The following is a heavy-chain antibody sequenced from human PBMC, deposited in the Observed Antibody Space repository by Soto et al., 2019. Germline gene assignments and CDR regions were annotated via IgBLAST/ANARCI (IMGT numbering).Heavy chain of an antibody. CDR2: IWYDGSNK. CDR3: AREVANDYGDVYFDY. D-gene: IGHD4-17*01. V-gene: IGHV3-33*01. J-gene: IGHJ4*02. CDR1: GFTFSSYG. Sequence: GGSLRLSCAASGFTFSSYGMHWVRQAPGKGLEWVAVIWYDGSNKYYADSVKGRFTISRDNSKNTLYLQMNSLRAEDTAVYYCAREVANDYGDVYFDYWGQGTLVTVSS.